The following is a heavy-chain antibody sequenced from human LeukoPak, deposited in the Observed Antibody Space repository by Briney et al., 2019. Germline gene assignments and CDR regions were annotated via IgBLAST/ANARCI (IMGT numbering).Heavy chain of an antibody. CDR3: ARAPDGGYGYFAGNWFDP. D-gene: IGHD5-18*01. Sequence: GGSLRLSCAASGFTFSSYAMSWVRQAPGKGLEWVSAISGSGGSTHYADSVKGRFTISRDNSRNTLYLQMNSLRAEDTAVYYCARAPDGGYGYFAGNWFDPWGQGTLVTVSS. V-gene: IGHV3-23*01. J-gene: IGHJ5*02. CDR2: ISGSGGST. CDR1: GFTFSSYA.